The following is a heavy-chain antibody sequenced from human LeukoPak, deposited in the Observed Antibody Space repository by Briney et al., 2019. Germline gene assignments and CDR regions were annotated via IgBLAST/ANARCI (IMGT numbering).Heavy chain of an antibody. Sequence: PGGSLRLSCAASGFTFSSYAMSWVRQAPGKGLEWVSAISGSGGSTYYADSVKGRFTISRDNSKNTLCLQMNSLRAEDTAVYYCAKVDVVVTAISGFDYWGQGTLVTVSS. CDR3: AKVDVVVTAISGFDY. D-gene: IGHD2-21*02. J-gene: IGHJ4*02. V-gene: IGHV3-23*01. CDR2: ISGSGGST. CDR1: GFTFSSYA.